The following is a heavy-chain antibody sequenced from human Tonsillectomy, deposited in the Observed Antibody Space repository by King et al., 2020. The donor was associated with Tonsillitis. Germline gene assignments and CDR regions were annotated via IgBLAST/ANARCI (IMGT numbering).Heavy chain of an antibody. V-gene: IGHV4-31*03. J-gene: IGHJ5*02. Sequence: QLQESGPGLVKPSHTLSLTCTVSGGSISSGGFHWSWIRQHPGKGLEWIGYIYYSGSTFYNPSLKSRVTMSVDSSKNQFSLKLSSVTAADTAVYYCARGDYDSSGYDWFDPWGQGTLVTVSS. CDR1: GGSISSGGFH. D-gene: IGHD3-22*01. CDR3: ARGDYDSSGYDWFDP. CDR2: IYYSGST.